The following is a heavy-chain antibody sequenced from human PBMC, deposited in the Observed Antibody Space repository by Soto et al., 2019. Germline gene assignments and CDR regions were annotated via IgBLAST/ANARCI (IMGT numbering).Heavy chain of an antibody. CDR2: IYSGGGT. V-gene: IGHV3-66*01. Sequence: GGSLRLSCAASGFTVSSNYMTWVRQAPGKGLEWVSVIYSGGGTFYADSVKGGFTISRDNSENTMYLQMNSLRAEDTAVYYCARDKLRGFSNWFDPWGQGTLVTVSS. CDR3: ARDKLRGFSNWFDP. D-gene: IGHD3-10*01. CDR1: GFTVSSNY. J-gene: IGHJ5*02.